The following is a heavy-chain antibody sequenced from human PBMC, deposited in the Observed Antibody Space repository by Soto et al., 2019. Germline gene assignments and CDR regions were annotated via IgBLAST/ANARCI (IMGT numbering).Heavy chain of an antibody. CDR1: GYSFTSYW. CDR3: ARQTDILTPNDY. J-gene: IGHJ4*02. Sequence: PGESLKISCKGSGYSFTSYWISWVRQMPGKGLEWMGRIDPSDSYTNYSPSFQGHVTISADKSISTAYLQWSSLKASDTAMYYCARQTDILTPNDYWGQGTLVTAPQ. CDR2: IDPSDSYT. D-gene: IGHD3-9*01. V-gene: IGHV5-10-1*01.